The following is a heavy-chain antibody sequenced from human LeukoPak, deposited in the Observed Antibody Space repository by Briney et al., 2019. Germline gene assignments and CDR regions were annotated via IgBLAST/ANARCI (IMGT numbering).Heavy chain of an antibody. CDR1: GGTFSSYA. J-gene: IGHJ3*02. CDR3: ARVEDPIVVVPAAIRGAFDI. D-gene: IGHD2-2*02. Sequence: SVKVSCKASGGTFSSYAISWVRQAPGQGLEWMGGIIPIFGTANYAQKSQGRVTITADESTSTAYMELSSLRSEDTAVYYCARVEDPIVVVPAAIRGAFDIWGQGTMVTVPS. CDR2: IIPIFGTA. V-gene: IGHV1-69*13.